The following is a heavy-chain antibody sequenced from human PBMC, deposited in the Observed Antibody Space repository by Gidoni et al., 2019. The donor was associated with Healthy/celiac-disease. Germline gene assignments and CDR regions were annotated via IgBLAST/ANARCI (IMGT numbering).Heavy chain of an antibody. J-gene: IGHJ4*02. CDR2: IYHSGST. V-gene: IGHV4-30-2*01. CDR1: GGSISSGGYS. Sequence: QLQLQESGSGLVKPSQTLSLTCAVSGGSISSGGYSWSWIRQPPGKGLEWIGYIYHSGSTYYNPSLKSRVTISVDRSKNQFSLKLTSVTAPDTAVYYCARGGMYYYDSSGYHSEFDYWGQGTLVTVSS. D-gene: IGHD3-22*01. CDR3: ARGGMYYYDSSGYHSEFDY.